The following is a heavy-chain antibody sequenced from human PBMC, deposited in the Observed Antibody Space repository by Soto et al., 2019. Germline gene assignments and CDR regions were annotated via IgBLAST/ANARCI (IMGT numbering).Heavy chain of an antibody. D-gene: IGHD6-13*01. CDR3: ATRDSSRFS. V-gene: IGHV4-4*02. Sequence: QVQLQESGPGLVKPSGTLSLTCAVSGVSISSHDWWTWVRQPPGRGPEWIGDSHQSGTTNYNSSLXRRVTISVDKTKNQFSLKLTSVTVADTAVYYGATRDSSRFSWRPGTLVTVSS. J-gene: IGHJ5*02. CDR2: SHQSGTT. CDR1: GVSISSHDW.